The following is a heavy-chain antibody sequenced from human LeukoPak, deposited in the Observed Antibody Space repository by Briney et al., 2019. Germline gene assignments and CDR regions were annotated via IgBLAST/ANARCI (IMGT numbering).Heavy chain of an antibody. D-gene: IGHD6-19*01. CDR2: MNPNSGNT. V-gene: IGHV1-8*03. CDR3: ARRAVAYYYYYYMDV. J-gene: IGHJ6*03. Sequence: ASVKVSCKASGYTFTSYDINWVRQAPGQGLEWMGWMNPNSGNTGYAQKFQGRVTITRNTSISTAYMDLSSLRSEDTAVYYCARRAVAYYYYYYMDVWGKGTTVTVSS. CDR1: GYTFTSYD.